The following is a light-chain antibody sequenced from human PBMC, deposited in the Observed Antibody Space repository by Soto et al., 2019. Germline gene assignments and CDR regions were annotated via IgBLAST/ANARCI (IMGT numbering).Light chain of an antibody. CDR2: GAS. CDR3: QQYNKWPPWT. Sequence: EIVMTQSPATLSVSPGERATLSCRASQSVSSSLAWYQQKPGQAPRLLIYGASTRATGIPARFSGSGSGTEFTLTLSSLQSEDFAVYYCQQYNKWPPWTFGQGTKLEIK. CDR1: QSVSSS. J-gene: IGKJ2*01. V-gene: IGKV3-15*01.